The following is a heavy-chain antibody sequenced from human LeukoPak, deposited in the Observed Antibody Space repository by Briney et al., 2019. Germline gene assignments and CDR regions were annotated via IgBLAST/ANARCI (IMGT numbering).Heavy chain of an antibody. CDR3: ARDLRASYYDILTGQPPPYFDL. V-gene: IGHV4-39*07. D-gene: IGHD3-9*01. CDR2: IYYSGST. J-gene: IGHJ2*01. Sequence: PSETLSLTCTVSGGSISSSSYYWGWIRQPPGKGLEWIGSIYYSGSTYYNPSLKSRVTISVDTSKNQFSLKLSSVTAADTAVYYCARDLRASYYDILTGQPPPYFDLWGRGTLVTVSS. CDR1: GGSISSSSYY.